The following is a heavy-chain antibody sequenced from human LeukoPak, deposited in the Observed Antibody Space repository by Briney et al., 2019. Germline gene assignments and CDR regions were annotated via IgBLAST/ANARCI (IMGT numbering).Heavy chain of an antibody. Sequence: GESLKISCQSFGYNFTPYWIVWVRQMPGKGLEWMGITFAGYSYSIYSPSFQGQVTMSVDKSISTAYLQWSSLKASDTAMYYCARVRSGDYSEDAFDIWGQGTMVTVSS. J-gene: IGHJ3*02. D-gene: IGHD1-26*01. CDR2: TFAGYSYS. CDR1: GYNFTPYW. V-gene: IGHV5-51*01. CDR3: ARVRSGDYSEDAFDI.